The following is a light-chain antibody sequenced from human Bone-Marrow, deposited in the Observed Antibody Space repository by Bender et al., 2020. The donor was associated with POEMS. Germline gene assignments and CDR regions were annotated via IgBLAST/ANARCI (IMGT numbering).Light chain of an antibody. CDR1: SSDIGGYNY. J-gene: IGLJ2*01. V-gene: IGLV2-14*03. Sequence: QSALAQPASASGSPGQSITISCTGTSSDIGGYNYVSWYQQQPGRAPKLVIYDVSYRPAGFSTRFSGSKSGNTASLTISGLQAEDEGDYYCSSYASGNTVVFGGGTRVTVL. CDR2: DVS. CDR3: SSYASGNTVV.